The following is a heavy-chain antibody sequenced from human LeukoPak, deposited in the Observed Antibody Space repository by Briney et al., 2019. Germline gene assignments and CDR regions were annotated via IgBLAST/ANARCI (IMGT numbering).Heavy chain of an antibody. J-gene: IGHJ4*02. V-gene: IGHV3-23*01. CDR3: ATSSIALAGTVDY. D-gene: IGHD6-19*01. CDR2: ISGNGGST. CDR1: GFTFNNYA. Sequence: PGGSLRLSCAVPGFTFNNYAMTWVRQAPGKGLDWVSVISGNGGSTYYADSVKGRFTISRDNAKSSLFLQMNSLRDEDTAVYYCATSSIALAGTVDYWGQGTLVTVSS.